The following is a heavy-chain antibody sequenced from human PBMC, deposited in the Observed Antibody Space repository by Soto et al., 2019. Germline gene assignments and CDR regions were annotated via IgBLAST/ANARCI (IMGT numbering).Heavy chain of an antibody. Sequence: HPGGSLRLSCAASGFPFSNYAMTWVRQAPGKGLEWVSGIGRRGGTTYYADSVKGRFTTSRDNSKNTLYLQMNNLRAEDTAVYSCVKFTVTDSPYYGFDVWGRGTMVTVSS. J-gene: IGHJ6*02. CDR2: IGRRGGTT. CDR3: VKFTVTDSPYYGFDV. V-gene: IGHV3-23*01. D-gene: IGHD4-17*01. CDR1: GFPFSNYA.